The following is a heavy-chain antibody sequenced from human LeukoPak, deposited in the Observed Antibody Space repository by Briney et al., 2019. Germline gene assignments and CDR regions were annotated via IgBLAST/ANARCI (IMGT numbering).Heavy chain of an antibody. CDR1: GFTFSSCG. V-gene: IGHV3-48*03. D-gene: IGHD3-10*01. CDR3: ARDPYGSYYFDY. J-gene: IGHJ4*02. Sequence: GGSLRLSCAASGFTFSSCGMNWVRQAPGKGLEWVSYISSSGSTIYYADSVKGRFTISRDNAKNSLYLQMNDLRAEDTAVYYCARDPYGSYYFDYWGQGTLVAVSS. CDR2: ISSSGSTI.